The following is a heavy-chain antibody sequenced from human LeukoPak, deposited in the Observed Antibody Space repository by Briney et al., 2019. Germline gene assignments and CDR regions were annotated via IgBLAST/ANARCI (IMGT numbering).Heavy chain of an antibody. Sequence: GGSLRLSCAASGLTFSSFAMNWVRQAPGKGLEWVSYISSSGSTIYYADFVKGRFTISRDNAKNSLFLQMNSLRAEDTAIYYCARDRSGWYYFDYWGQGSLVTVSS. CDR2: ISSSGSTI. J-gene: IGHJ4*02. D-gene: IGHD6-19*01. CDR1: GLTFSSFA. V-gene: IGHV3-48*03. CDR3: ARDRSGWYYFDY.